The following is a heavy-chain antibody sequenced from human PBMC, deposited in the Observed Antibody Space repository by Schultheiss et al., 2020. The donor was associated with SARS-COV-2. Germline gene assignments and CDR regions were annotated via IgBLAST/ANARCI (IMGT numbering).Heavy chain of an antibody. J-gene: IGHJ4*02. Sequence: SETLSLTCTVSGGSISSGSYYWSWIRQPPGKGLEWIGSVYYTGITYNNPSLKSRVTISVDTSKNQFSLKLSSVTAADTAVYYCARAVYYDYVWGSYRHYYFDYWGQGTLVTVSS. CDR1: GGSISSGSYY. V-gene: IGHV4-39*07. CDR3: ARAVYYDYVWGSYRHYYFDY. CDR2: VYYTGIT. D-gene: IGHD3-16*02.